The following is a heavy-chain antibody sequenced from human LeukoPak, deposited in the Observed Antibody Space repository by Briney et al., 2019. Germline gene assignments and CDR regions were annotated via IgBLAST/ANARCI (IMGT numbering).Heavy chain of an antibody. CDR2: IYSGGST. V-gene: IGHV3-53*01. D-gene: IGHD4/OR15-4a*01. CDR1: GFTVSSNY. CDR3: ARRAGAYSHPYDY. J-gene: IGHJ4*02. Sequence: GGSLRLSCAASGFTVSSNYMTWVRQAPGKGLEWVSVIYSGGSTYYADSVKGRFTISRDNSKNTLYLQMNSLRAEDTAVYYCARRAGAYSHPYDYWGQGTLVTVSS.